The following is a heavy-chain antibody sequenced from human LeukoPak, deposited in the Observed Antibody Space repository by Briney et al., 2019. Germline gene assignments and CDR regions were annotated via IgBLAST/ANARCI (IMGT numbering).Heavy chain of an antibody. V-gene: IGHV4-34*01. CDR3: AGYRAKHDY. Sequence: SETLSLTCTVSGGSISSYYWSWIRQPPGKGLEWIGEINHSGSTNYNPSLKSRVTISVDTSKNQFSLKLSSVTAADTAVYYCAGYRAKHDYWGQGTLVTVSS. CDR2: INHSGST. J-gene: IGHJ4*02. CDR1: GGSISSYY. D-gene: IGHD6-13*01.